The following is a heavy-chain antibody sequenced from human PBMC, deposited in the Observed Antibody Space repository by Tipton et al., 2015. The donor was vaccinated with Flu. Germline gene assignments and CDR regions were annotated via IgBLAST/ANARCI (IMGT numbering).Heavy chain of an antibody. CDR2: ISTSGST. Sequence: LRLSCTVSGGSISSGSYFWGWIRQPAGEGLEWIGHISTSGSTNYNPSLKSRLTLSVDTSKNQFSLGLTSVTATDTALYYCARYERGVSTFPWGQGTLVTVSS. CDR1: GGSISSGSYF. CDR3: ARYERGVSTFP. J-gene: IGHJ5*02. V-gene: IGHV4-61*09. D-gene: IGHD5/OR15-5a*01.